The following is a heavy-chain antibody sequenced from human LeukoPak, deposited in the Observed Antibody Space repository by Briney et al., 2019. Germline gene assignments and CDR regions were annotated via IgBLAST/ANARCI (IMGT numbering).Heavy chain of an antibody. CDR3: ARWYGSGSYYNVAFDY. V-gene: IGHV4-4*07. Sequence: SETLSLTCTVSGGSISSYYWSWIRQPAGKGLEWIGRIYTSGSTNYNPSLKSRVTISVDTSKNQFSLKLSSVTAADTAVYYCARWYGSGSYYNVAFDYWGQGTLVTVSS. CDR2: IYTSGST. CDR1: GGSISSYY. D-gene: IGHD3-10*01. J-gene: IGHJ4*02.